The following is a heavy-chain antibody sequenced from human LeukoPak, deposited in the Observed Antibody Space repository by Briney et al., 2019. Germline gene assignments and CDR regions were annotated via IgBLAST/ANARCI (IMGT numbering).Heavy chain of an antibody. CDR2: IYYRGST. Sequence: SETLSLTCTVSGGSISSYYWSWIRQPPGKGLEWIGYIYYRGSTNYNPSLKSRVTISVDTSKNQFSLKLSSVTAADTAVYYCARVYYDILRGHAFDIWGQGTMVTVSS. CDR3: ARVYYDILRGHAFDI. J-gene: IGHJ3*02. CDR1: GGSISSYY. V-gene: IGHV4-59*01. D-gene: IGHD3-9*01.